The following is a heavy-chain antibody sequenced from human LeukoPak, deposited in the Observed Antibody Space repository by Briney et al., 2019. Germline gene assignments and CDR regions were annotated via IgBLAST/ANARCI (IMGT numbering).Heavy chain of an antibody. CDR1: GYTFINYG. V-gene: IGHV1-18*01. CDR3: AREGLDY. CDR2: ISVYNGNT. Sequence: ASVKVSCKASGYTFINYGISWVRQAPGQGLEWMGWISVYNGNTNYAQKLQGRVTMTTDTSTSTAYMELSRLTSEDTAVYYCAREGLDYWGQGTLVTVSS. J-gene: IGHJ4*02.